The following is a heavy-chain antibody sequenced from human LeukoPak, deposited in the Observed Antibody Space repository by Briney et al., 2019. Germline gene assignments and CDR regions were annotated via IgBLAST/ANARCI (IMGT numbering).Heavy chain of an antibody. CDR3: ARSPSNTDQSSSLDH. Sequence: GASVKVSCKASGYTFTRYGIHWVRQAPGQRLEWMGWISADNAHTKYSQRFQGRVTITRDTSASTAYVELSSLRSEDTAVYYCARSPSNTDQSSSLDHWGQGTLVTVSS. V-gene: IGHV1-3*01. CDR2: ISADNAHT. J-gene: IGHJ4*02. CDR1: GYTFTRYG. D-gene: IGHD6-13*01.